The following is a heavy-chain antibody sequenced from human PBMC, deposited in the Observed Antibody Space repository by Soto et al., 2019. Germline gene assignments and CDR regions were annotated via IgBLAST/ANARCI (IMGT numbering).Heavy chain of an antibody. J-gene: IGHJ5*01. V-gene: IGHV3-30*18. D-gene: IGHD2-8*01. CDR3: AKDQAYCTNGVCLYNFFYS. Sequence: QVQLVESGGGVVQPGRSLRLSCAASGFAFSNYGMFWVRQAPGKGLEWVAAILSDGSLQFYADSVKGRFTISRDNPKNTLYLQMNSLRAEDTAVYYCAKDQAYCTNGVCLYNFFYSWGQRALVTVSS. CDR2: ILSDGSLQ. CDR1: GFAFSNYG.